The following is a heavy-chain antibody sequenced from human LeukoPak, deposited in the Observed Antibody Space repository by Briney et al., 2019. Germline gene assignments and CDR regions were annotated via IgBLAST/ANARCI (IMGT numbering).Heavy chain of an antibody. CDR2: INHSGST. CDR3: ARAGGYYYGRDAFDI. D-gene: IGHD3-22*01. V-gene: IGHV4-34*01. Sequence: PSETLSLTCAVYGGSFSGYYWSWIRQPPGKGLEWIGEINHSGSTNYNPSLKSRVTISVDKSKNQFSLKLSSVTAADTAVYYCARAGGYYYGRDAFDIWGQGTMVTVSS. J-gene: IGHJ3*02. CDR1: GGSFSGYY.